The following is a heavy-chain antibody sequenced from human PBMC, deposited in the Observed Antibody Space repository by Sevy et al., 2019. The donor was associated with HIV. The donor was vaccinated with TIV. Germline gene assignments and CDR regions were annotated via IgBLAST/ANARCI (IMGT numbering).Heavy chain of an antibody. CDR1: GFTFSTYG. J-gene: IGHJ4*02. CDR2: SCFDESNT. D-gene: IGHD4-17*01. CDR3: ARDLEFYDYGDYGPAFMPDY. V-gene: IGHV3-33*01. Sequence: GGSLRLSCAASGFTFSTYGMHWVRQAPGKGLEWVAVSCFDESNTYYADSVKGRFTISRDIAKNTLQLQMNSLRAEDTAVYYCARDLEFYDYGDYGPAFMPDYWGQGTLVTVSS.